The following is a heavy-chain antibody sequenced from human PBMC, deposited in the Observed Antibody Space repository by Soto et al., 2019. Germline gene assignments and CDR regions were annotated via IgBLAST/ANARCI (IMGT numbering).Heavy chain of an antibody. Sequence: SETLSLTCAVSGDSISSSVWWTWVRQPPGKGLEWIGEVFHTGDTYFNPSLRSRVAVSVDKSTNEFSLKVTSVTAADTAIYYCARKAWVRFDYWGQGALVTVSS. J-gene: IGHJ4*02. CDR3: ARKAWVRFDY. D-gene: IGHD7-27*01. CDR2: VFHTGDT. CDR1: GDSISSSVW. V-gene: IGHV4-4*02.